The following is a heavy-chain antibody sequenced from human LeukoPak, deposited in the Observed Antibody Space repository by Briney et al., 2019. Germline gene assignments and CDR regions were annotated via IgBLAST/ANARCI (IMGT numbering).Heavy chain of an antibody. CDR1: GFTFDDYT. CDR2: ISWDGGST. V-gene: IGHV3-43*01. J-gene: IGHJ5*02. D-gene: IGHD1-26*01. Sequence: GGSLRLSCAASGFTFDDYTMHWVRQAPGKGLEWVSLISWDGGSTYYADSVKGRFTISRDNSKNSLYLKMNSLRTEDTALYYCAKGSGSYDGNWFDPWGQGTLVTVSS. CDR3: AKGSGSYDGNWFDP.